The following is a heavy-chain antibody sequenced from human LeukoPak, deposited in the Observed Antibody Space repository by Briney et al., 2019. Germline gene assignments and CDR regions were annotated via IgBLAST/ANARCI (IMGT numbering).Heavy chain of an antibody. CDR2: ISGSGGST. V-gene: IGHV3-23*01. J-gene: IGHJ4*02. Sequence: GGSLRLSCVASGFTFTSYWMHWVRQAPGKGLEWVSAISGSGGSTYYADSVQGRFTISRDNSKNTLFLQMNSLRAEDTAVYYCAKDLAVVTTTRFDYWGQGTLVTVSS. CDR3: AKDLAVVTTTRFDY. CDR1: GFTFTSYW. D-gene: IGHD4-23*01.